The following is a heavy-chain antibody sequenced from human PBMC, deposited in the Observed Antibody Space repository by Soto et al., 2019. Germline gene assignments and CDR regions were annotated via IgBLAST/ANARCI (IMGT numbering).Heavy chain of an antibody. J-gene: IGHJ5*02. Sequence: ASVKVSCKASGYTFTSYAMHWVRQAPGQRLEWMGWINAGNGNTKYSQKFQGRVTITRDTSASTAYMELSSLRSEDTAVYYCGRYVSGYDSPNRFDPWGQGTLVTVSS. CDR1: GYTFTSYA. D-gene: IGHD5-12*01. CDR3: GRYVSGYDSPNRFDP. CDR2: INAGNGNT. V-gene: IGHV1-3*01.